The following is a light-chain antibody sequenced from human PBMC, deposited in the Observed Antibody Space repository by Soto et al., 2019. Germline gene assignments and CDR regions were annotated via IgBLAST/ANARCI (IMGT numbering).Light chain of an antibody. CDR3: QQYGSSPPWK. J-gene: IGKJ1*01. CDR1: QSVSSSY. V-gene: IGKV3-20*01. Sequence: EIVLTQSPGTLSLSPGERATLSCRASQSVSSSYLAWYQQKPGQAPRLLIYGASSRATGIPDRFSGSGSGKDFNLTISRLEPEDFAVYYCQQYGSSPPWKFGQGTQVDI. CDR2: GAS.